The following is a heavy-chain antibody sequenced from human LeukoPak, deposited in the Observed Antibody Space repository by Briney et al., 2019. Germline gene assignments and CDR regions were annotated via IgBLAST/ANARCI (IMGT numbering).Heavy chain of an antibody. D-gene: IGHD3-10*01. CDR1: GGSVSSGSYY. CDR3: ARDRITMVRGVISNADYYYYGMDV. J-gene: IGHJ6*04. V-gene: IGHV4-61*01. Sequence: SETLSLTCTVSGGSVSSGSYYWSWIRQPPGKGLEWIGYIYYSGSTNYNPSLKSRVTISVDTSKNQFSLKLSSVTAADPAVYYCARDRITMVRGVISNADYYYYGMDVWGKGTTVTVSS. CDR2: IYYSGST.